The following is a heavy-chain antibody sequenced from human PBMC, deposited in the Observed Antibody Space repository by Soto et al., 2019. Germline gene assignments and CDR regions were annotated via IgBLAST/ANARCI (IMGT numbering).Heavy chain of an antibody. J-gene: IGHJ6*03. CDR3: ASHSRSGDSNYYLDV. Sequence: GGSLRLSCAASGFTFSSYSMNWVRQAPGKGLEWVSYISSSSSTIYYADSVKGRFTISRDNAKNSLYLQMNSLRAEDTDVYYCASHSRSGDSNYYLDVWGKGTTVTVSS. CDR1: GFTFSSYS. V-gene: IGHV3-48*01. D-gene: IGHD7-27*01. CDR2: ISSSSSTI.